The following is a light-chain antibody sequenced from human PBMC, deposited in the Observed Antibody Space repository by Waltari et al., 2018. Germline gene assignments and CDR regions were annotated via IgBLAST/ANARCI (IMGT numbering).Light chain of an antibody. V-gene: IGKV2-28*01. CDR3: MQALQTPFT. CDR1: QSLLHSNGYSF. CDR2: LGS. J-gene: IGKJ3*01. Sequence: DIVMTQSPLSLPVTPGEPASISCRCSQSLLHSNGYSFLDWYLQKPGQSPQLLIYLGSNRASGVPDRFSGSGSGTDFTLKNSRVEAEDVGVYYCMQALQTPFTFGPGTKVDIK.